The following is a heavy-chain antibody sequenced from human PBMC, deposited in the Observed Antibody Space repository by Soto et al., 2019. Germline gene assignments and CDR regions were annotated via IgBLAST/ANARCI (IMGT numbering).Heavy chain of an antibody. V-gene: IGHV4-59*01. D-gene: IGHD3-3*01. J-gene: IGHJ5*01. CDR2: IYYSGST. CDR1: GGSISSYY. CDR3: AKVNYFWTGYYSPNLFDS. Sequence: PSETLSLTCTVSGGSISSYYWSWIRQPPGKGLEWIGYIYYSGSTNYNPSLKSRVTISVDTSKNQFSLKLSSVTAAHTAVYYCAKVNYFWTGYYSPNLFDSWGKGTLVPVSS.